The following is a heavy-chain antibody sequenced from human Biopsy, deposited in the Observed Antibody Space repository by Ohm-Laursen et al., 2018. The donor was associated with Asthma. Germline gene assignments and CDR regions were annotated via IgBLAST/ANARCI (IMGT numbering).Heavy chain of an antibody. J-gene: IGHJ4*02. Sequence: SLRLSCAAFGFTFGDYWMSWVRQAPGKGLEWVAVGGSYYDGGLKYYADSVNGRFTVSRDDSKNTLYLQMNSLRPDDTAVYYCARDVMEWYLPAFDFWGQGTLVTVSS. CDR3: ARDVMEWYLPAFDF. V-gene: IGHV3-30-3*01. CDR1: GFTFGDYW. D-gene: IGHD3-3*01. CDR2: GGSYYDGGLK.